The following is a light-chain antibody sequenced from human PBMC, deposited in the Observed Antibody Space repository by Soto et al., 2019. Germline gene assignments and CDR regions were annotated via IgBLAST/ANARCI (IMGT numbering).Light chain of an antibody. CDR1: QSVGSN. CDR2: GAS. J-gene: IGKJ1*01. CDR3: QQYNNWPPDRT. Sequence: EIVMTQSPATLSVSPGERATLSCRASQSVGSNLAWYQQKPGQAPRLLIYGASTRATGIPARFSGSGSGTEFTCTISSLQSEDFAIYFCQQYNNWPPDRTFGQGTKVEIK. V-gene: IGKV3-15*01.